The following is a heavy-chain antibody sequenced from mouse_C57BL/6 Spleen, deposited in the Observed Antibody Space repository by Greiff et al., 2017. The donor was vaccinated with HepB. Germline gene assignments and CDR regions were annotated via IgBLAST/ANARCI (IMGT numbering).Heavy chain of an antibody. V-gene: IGHV1-66*01. CDR3: AREGYGYDAMDY. CDR2: IYPGSGNT. J-gene: IGHJ4*01. Sequence: VKLMESGPELVKPGASVKISCKASGYSFTSYYIHWVKQRPGQGLEWIGWIYPGSGNTKYNEKFKGKATLTADTSSSTAYMQLSSLTSEDSAVYYCAREGYGYDAMDYWGQGTSVTVSS. D-gene: IGHD1-1*02. CDR1: GYSFTSYY.